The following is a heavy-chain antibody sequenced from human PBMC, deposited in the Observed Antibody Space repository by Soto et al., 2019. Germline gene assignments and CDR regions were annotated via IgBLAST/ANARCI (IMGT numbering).Heavy chain of an antibody. CDR1: GGTFSTYV. V-gene: IGHV1-69*06. CDR3: AGGRRRRGPPLYYYGLDV. CDR2: VIPMSGSS. Sequence: QVQLVQSGAEVKKPGSSVKVSCKASGGTFSTYVISWVRQAPGQGLEWMGRVIPMSGSSNYAQKFQGRVTITTDKENRISYMEVRSLMTADTAVYYCAGGRRRRGPPLYYYGLDVFGQGTTTIISS. J-gene: IGHJ6*01. D-gene: IGHD5-12*01.